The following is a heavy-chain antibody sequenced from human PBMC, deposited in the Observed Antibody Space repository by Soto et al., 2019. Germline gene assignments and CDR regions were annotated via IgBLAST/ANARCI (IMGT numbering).Heavy chain of an antibody. CDR3: GRRGGGRTPCQTWLDP. CDR2: IYPGDSDT. CDR1: GYSFTKYW. V-gene: IGHV5-51*01. D-gene: IGHD2-15*01. Sequence: PGESLKISCKGSGYSFTKYWVAWVRQMPGKGLEWMGIIYPGDSDTRYSPSFQGQVTISADKSISTAYLQWSSLKASETAMYYCGRRGGGRTPCQTWLDPGGQGTLVTVSS. J-gene: IGHJ5*02.